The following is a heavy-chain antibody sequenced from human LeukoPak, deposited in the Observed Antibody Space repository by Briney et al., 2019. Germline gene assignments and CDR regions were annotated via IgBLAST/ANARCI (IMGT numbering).Heavy chain of an antibody. V-gene: IGHV1-18*01. CDR3: ARYRGRVAAAGIDY. Sequence: ASVKVSCKASGYTFTSHGISWVRQAPGQGLEWMGWISAYNGNTNYAQKLQGRVTMTTDTSTSTAYMELRSLRSDDTAVYYCARYRGRVAAAGIDYWGQGTLVTVSS. D-gene: IGHD6-13*01. CDR2: ISAYNGNT. J-gene: IGHJ4*02. CDR1: GYTFTSHG.